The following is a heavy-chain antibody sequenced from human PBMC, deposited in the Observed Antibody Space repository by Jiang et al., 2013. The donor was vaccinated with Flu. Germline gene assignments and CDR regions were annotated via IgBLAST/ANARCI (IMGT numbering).Heavy chain of an antibody. Sequence: SGAEVKKPGASVKVSCETSGYSFRNNPIQWVRQAPGQGLEWMGIIYPNGNTAIYAQKFQGRVSMTTDASTGTVFMDLSSLTSEDTAIYYCARGVASDYWGQGTPVTASS. CDR2: IYPNGNTA. CDR3: ARGVASDY. CDR1: GYSFRNNP. V-gene: IGHV1-46*01. J-gene: IGHJ4*02.